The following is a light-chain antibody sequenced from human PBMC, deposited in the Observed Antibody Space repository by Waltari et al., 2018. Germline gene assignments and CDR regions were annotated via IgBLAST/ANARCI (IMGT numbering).Light chain of an antibody. CDR2: YDS. CDR1: NIGSKS. Sequence: SYVLTQPPSVSVAPGQTATISCGGNNIGSKSVHWYQQKAGPAPVLVIYYDSDRPAGIPERISGSNSGDTATLTISRVEAGDEASYYCQVWDSESDHVVYGGGTKLTVL. V-gene: IGLV3-21*04. CDR3: QVWDSESDHVV. J-gene: IGLJ2*01.